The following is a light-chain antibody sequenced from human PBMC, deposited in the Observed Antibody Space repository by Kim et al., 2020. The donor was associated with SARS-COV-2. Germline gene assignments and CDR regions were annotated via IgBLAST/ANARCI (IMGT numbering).Light chain of an antibody. J-gene: IGKJ1*01. CDR2: GAS. CDR3: QQYGKT. V-gene: IGKV3-20*01. CDR1: QSVSSSY. Sequence: EIVLTQSPGTLSLSPGERATLSCRASQSVSSSYLDWYQQKPGQAPRLLIYGASSRATGIPDRFSGSGSGTDFTLTISRLEPEDFAVYYCQQYGKTFGQGTKVDIK.